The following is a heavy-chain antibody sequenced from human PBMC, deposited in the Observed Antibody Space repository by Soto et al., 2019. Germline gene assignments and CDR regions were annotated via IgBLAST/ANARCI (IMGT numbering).Heavy chain of an antibody. V-gene: IGHV3-49*04. CDR1: GFTFGDYA. Sequence: PGGSLRLSCTASGFTFGDYAMSWVRQAPGKGLEWVSFIRSKIYGGTTEYAASVKDRFTISRDDSKSIAYLQMNSLKTEDTAVYYCTKKLVGYCTGSSCYGAFDVWGQGTMVTV. D-gene: IGHD2-15*01. CDR3: TKKLVGYCTGSSCYGAFDV. J-gene: IGHJ3*01. CDR2: IRSKIYGGTT.